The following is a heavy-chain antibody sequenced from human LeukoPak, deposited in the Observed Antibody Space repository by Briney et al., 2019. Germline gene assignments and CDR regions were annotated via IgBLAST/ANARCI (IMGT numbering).Heavy chain of an antibody. CDR1: GFTFSSYS. J-gene: IGHJ4*02. Sequence: GGSLRLSCAASGFTFSSYSMHWVRQAPGKGLEWVSSISSTSTYIYYADSLKGRFTISRDNAKNSLYLQMNSLRVEDTAVYYCARGPSSSWRFDYWGQGTLVTVSS. V-gene: IGHV3-21*01. CDR3: ARGPSSSWRFDY. D-gene: IGHD6-13*01. CDR2: ISSTSTYI.